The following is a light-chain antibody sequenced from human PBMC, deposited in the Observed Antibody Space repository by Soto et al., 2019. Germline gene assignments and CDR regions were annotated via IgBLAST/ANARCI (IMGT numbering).Light chain of an antibody. Sequence: DIQLTQSPSFLSASVGDRVTITCRASQDISSHLAWYQQKPGKAPKLLIYAASTLQSGVPSGFGGSGSGTEFTLTITSLQPEDFATYYYQQVNTYPLTFGGGTKVEIK. V-gene: IGKV1-9*01. J-gene: IGKJ4*01. CDR1: QDISSH. CDR2: AAS. CDR3: QQVNTYPLT.